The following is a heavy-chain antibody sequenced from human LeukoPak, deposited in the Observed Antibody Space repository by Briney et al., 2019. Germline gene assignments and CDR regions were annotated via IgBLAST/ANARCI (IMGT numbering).Heavy chain of an antibody. CDR3: AGLPRYNWNESLDY. V-gene: IGHV1-2*02. CDR1: GYTFTDYY. D-gene: IGHD1-20*01. J-gene: IGHJ4*02. CDR2: INPNSGGT. Sequence: ASVKVSCKASGYTFTDYYMHRVRQAPGQGLEWMGWINPNSGGTKYAQKFEGRVTMTRDTSINTAYMELTRLTYDDTAVYYCAGLPRYNWNESLDYWGQGNLVTVPS.